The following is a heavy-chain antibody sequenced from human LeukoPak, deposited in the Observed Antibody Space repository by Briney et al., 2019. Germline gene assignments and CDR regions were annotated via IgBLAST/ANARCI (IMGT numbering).Heavy chain of an antibody. CDR2: IYYSGST. CDR1: GGSISSSGYY. CDR3: ARHEYSGSYYGLSWFDP. J-gene: IGHJ5*02. D-gene: IGHD1-26*01. V-gene: IGHV4-39*01. Sequence: SETLSLTCTVSGGSISSSGYYWGWIRQPPGKGLEWIASIYYSGSTYYNPSLKSRVTISVDTSKNQLSLKLTSLTAADTAVYYCARHEYSGSYYGLSWFDPWGQGTLVTVSS.